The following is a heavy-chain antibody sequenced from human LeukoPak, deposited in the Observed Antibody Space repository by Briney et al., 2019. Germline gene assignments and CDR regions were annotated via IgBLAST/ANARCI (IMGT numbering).Heavy chain of an antibody. CDR1: GYTFTGYY. J-gene: IGHJ6*02. V-gene: IGHV1-2*02. D-gene: IGHD6-13*01. CDR3: ARDRAERSGYSSSWPSPRELPLYGMDV. CDR2: INPNSGGT. Sequence: AASVKVSCKASGYTFTGYYMHWVRQAPGPGLEWMGWINPNSGGTTYAQKFQGRVTMTRDTSISTAYMELSRLRSDDTAVYYCARDRAERSGYSSSWPSPRELPLYGMDVWGQGTTVTVSS.